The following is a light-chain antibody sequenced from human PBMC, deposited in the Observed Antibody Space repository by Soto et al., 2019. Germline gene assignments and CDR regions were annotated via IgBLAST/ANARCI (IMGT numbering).Light chain of an antibody. J-gene: IGLJ1*01. V-gene: IGLV2-8*01. CDR3: SSYAGSNNYV. CDR2: EVS. CDR1: SSEVGAHNF. Sequence: QSVLTQPPSASGSPGQSVTISGTGTSSEVGAHNFVSWHQQHRGKAPKRMIYEVSKRPSGVPDRFSGSKSGNTASLTVSGLQSEDEADYYCSSYAGSNNYVFGPGTKLTVL.